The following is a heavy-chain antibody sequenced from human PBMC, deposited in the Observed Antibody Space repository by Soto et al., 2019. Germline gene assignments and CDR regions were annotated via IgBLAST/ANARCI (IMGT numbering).Heavy chain of an antibody. V-gene: IGHV4-59*01. CDR1: GGSISSYY. Sequence: SEALSLTCTVSGGSISSYYWSWIRQPPGKGLEWIGYISYTGSTNYNPSLRSRVTMSLDTSKNQFSLKLNSVTAADTAVYYCARDLWGYCGADCYPLDVWGQGTTVTVSS. D-gene: IGHD2-21*02. J-gene: IGHJ6*02. CDR2: ISYTGST. CDR3: ARDLWGYCGADCYPLDV.